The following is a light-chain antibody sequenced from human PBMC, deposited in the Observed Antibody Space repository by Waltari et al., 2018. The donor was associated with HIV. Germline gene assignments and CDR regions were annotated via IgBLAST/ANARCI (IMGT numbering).Light chain of an antibody. CDR1: SSDVGAYKY. V-gene: IGLV2-14*01. CDR2: EVI. CDR3: SSYTSAETVV. J-gene: IGLJ1*01. Sequence: QSALTQPASVSGSPGQSITISCTGTSSDVGAYKYVFWYQQHPDKVPKLIIYEVINRPSGVSNRFSGSKSGNTASLTISGLQTEDEADYYCSSYTSAETVVFGVGTRVTVL.